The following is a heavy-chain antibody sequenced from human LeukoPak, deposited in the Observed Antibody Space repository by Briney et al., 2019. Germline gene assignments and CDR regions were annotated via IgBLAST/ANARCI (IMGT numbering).Heavy chain of an antibody. J-gene: IGHJ4*02. CDR3: ARARGNNWITPYYFDY. D-gene: IGHD1-20*01. V-gene: IGHV1-69*13. CDR2: IIPIFGTA. CDR1: GGTFSSYA. Sequence: SVKVSCKASGGTFSSYAISWVRQAPGQGLEWMGGIIPIFGTANYAQKFQGRVTITADESTSTAYMELSSLRSEDTAVHYCARARGNNWITPYYFDYWGQGTLVTVSS.